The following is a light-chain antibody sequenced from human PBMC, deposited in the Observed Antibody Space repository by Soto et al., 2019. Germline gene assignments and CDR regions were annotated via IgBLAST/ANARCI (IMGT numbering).Light chain of an antibody. CDR3: SSFEASNNLL. Sequence: QSALTQPASVSGSPGQSITISCSGTNNDIGNEYNSVSWYQQHPGKAPKLMIYEVSKRPSGVPDRFSGSKSGNTASLTVSGLQVEDEADYYCSSFEASNNLLFGGGTKLTVL. V-gene: IGLV2-8*01. CDR2: EVS. CDR1: NNDIGNEYNS. J-gene: IGLJ2*01.